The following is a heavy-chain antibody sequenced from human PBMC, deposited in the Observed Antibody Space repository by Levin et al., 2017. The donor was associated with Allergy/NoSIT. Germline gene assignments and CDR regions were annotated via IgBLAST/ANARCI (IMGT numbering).Heavy chain of an antibody. CDR1: GFTFSSYA. CDR3: ARLFSSPFYDFWSGPFDY. J-gene: IGHJ4*02. CDR2: ISYDGSNK. V-gene: IGHV3-30-3*01. D-gene: IGHD3-3*01. Sequence: TGGSLRLSCAASGFTFSSYAMHWVRQAPGKGLEWVAVISYDGSNKYYADSVKGRFTISRDNSKNTLYLQMNSLRAEDTAVYYCARLFSSPFYDFWSGPFDYWGQGTLVTVSS.